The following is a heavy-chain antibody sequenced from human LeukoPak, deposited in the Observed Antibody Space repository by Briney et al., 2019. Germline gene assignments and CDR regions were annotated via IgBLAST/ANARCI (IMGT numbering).Heavy chain of an antibody. J-gene: IGHJ6*03. CDR3: AKATTDILYYYYYMDV. CDR1: GFTFSSYA. D-gene: IGHD3-9*01. V-gene: IGHV3-23*01. Sequence: PGGSLRLSCAASGFTFSSYAMSWARQAPGKGLEWVSGISGSGGSTYYADSVKGRFTISRDNSKNTLYLQMNSLRAEDTAVYYCAKATTDILYYYYYMDVWGKGTTVTVSS. CDR2: ISGSGGST.